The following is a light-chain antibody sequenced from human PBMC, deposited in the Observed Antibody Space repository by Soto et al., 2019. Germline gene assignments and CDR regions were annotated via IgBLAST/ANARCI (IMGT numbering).Light chain of an antibody. Sequence: DVVMTQSPLSLPVTLGQPASISCRSNQSLVYSDGNTYLNWFQQRPGQSPRRLIYKVSNRDSGVPDRFSGSGSGTDFTLKISRVEAEDVGVYYCMQGTHWPPMYTFGQGTKLEIK. CDR3: MQGTHWPPMYT. J-gene: IGKJ2*01. CDR1: QSLVYSDGNTY. V-gene: IGKV2-30*01. CDR2: KVS.